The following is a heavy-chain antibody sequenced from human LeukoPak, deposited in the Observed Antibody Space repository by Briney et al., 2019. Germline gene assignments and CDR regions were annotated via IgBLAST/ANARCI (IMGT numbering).Heavy chain of an antibody. CDR1: DGSISSSNW. J-gene: IGHJ4*02. Sequence: ASETLSLTCAVSDGSISSSNWWSWVRQPPGKGLEWIGEIYHSGSTNYNPSLKSRVTISVDKSKNQFSLKLSSVTAADTAVYYCARDLMVGATLGQFDYWGQGTLVTVSS. CDR2: IYHSGST. CDR3: ARDLMVGATLGQFDY. V-gene: IGHV4-4*02. D-gene: IGHD1-26*01.